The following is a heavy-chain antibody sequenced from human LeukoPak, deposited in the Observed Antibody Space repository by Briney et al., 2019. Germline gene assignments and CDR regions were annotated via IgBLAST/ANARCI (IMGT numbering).Heavy chain of an antibody. J-gene: IGHJ6*02. CDR2: IYTSGST. D-gene: IGHD2-2*01. V-gene: IGHV4-4*07. CDR3: ASELIVVVPAAEDAYHYYYPMDV. CDR1: GGSISNYY. Sequence: SETLSLTCTVSGGSISNYYWSWIRQPAGKGLEWIGRIYTSGSTNYNPSLKSRVTMSVDTSKNQSSLKLRSVTAADTAFYYCASELIVVVPAAEDAYHYYYPMDVWGQGTTVTVSS.